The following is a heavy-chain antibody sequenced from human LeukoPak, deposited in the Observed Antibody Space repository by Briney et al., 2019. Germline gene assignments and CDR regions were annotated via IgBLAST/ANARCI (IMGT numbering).Heavy chain of an antibody. CDR2: INPGDSDT. V-gene: IGHV5-51*01. J-gene: IGHJ4*02. Sequence: GESLKISCKGSGYNFTRYWMRWVRQMPGKGLEWMGIINPGDSDTRYSPSFQGQVTISADKSINTTYLQWSSLKASDTAMYYCARHSYSGDNPWWGQGTLVTVSS. CDR1: GYNFTRYW. CDR3: ARHSYSGDNPW. D-gene: IGHD4-17*01.